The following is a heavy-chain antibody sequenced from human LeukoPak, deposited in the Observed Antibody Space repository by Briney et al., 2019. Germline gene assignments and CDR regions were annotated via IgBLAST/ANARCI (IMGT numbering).Heavy chain of an antibody. V-gene: IGHV3-23*01. Sequence: GGSLTLSCAACGFTFSSYAMSWVRQAPGKGLEWGSGISTSGGATSYTDSVKGRFTISRDNPRNTLYMQMNRLRAEDTAVYYCALMHRYYDGSGYWVQWGQGTLVTVSS. D-gene: IGHD3-22*01. CDR3: ALMHRYYDGSGYWVQ. CDR2: ISTSGGAT. CDR1: GFTFSSYA. J-gene: IGHJ4*02.